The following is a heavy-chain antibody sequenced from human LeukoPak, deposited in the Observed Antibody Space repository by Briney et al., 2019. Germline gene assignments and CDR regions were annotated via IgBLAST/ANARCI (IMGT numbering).Heavy chain of an antibody. D-gene: IGHD6-13*01. Sequence: LPGGSLRLSCAASGFTFSSYAMSWVRQAPGKGLEWVSAISGSGGITYYADSVKGRFTISRDNSKNTLYLQMNSLRADDTAVYYCAKDPTVAAAGTDYYFDYWGQGTLVTVSS. CDR2: ISGSGGIT. J-gene: IGHJ4*02. CDR1: GFTFSSYA. CDR3: AKDPTVAAAGTDYYFDY. V-gene: IGHV3-23*01.